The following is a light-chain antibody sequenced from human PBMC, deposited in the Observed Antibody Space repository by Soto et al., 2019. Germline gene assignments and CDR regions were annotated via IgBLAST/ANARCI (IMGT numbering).Light chain of an antibody. CDR1: QSVFYSSNNKNY. V-gene: IGKV4-1*01. CDR3: QQYNSYPYT. J-gene: IGKJ2*01. Sequence: DIVMTQFPDSLAVSLGERATINCKSSQSVFYSSNNKNYLAWYQQKPGKAPKLLIYDASSLESGVPSRFSGSGSGTDFTLTISSLQPDDFATYYCQQYNSYPYTFGQGTKLEIK. CDR2: DAS.